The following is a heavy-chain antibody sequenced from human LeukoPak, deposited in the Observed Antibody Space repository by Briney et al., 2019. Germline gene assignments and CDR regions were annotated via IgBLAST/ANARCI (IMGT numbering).Heavy chain of an antibody. V-gene: IGHV4-59*01. Sequence: SSETLSLTCTVSGGSISSYYWSWIRQPPGKGLEWIGYIYYSGSTNYNPSLKSRVTISVDTSKNQFSLKLSSVTAADTAVYYCAREVRGVIRWNWFDPWGQGTRVTVSS. CDR3: AREVRGVIRWNWFDP. D-gene: IGHD3-10*01. CDR2: IYYSGST. J-gene: IGHJ5*02. CDR1: GGSISSYY.